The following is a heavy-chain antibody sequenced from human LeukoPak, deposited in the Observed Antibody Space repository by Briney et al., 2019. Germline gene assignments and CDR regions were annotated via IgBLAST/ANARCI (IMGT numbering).Heavy chain of an antibody. CDR2: ISGSGTTT. CDR3: AERPVYINNWYCFDC. V-gene: IGHV3-23*01. J-gene: IGHJ4*02. D-gene: IGHD1-1*01. CDR1: GFTFSSLA. Sequence: GGSLRLSCVASGFTFSSLAMTWVRQPPGKGLGWVSVISGSGTTTYYAGSVKGRFTISRDNSKNTLYLQMNSLRAEDTAVYYCAERPVYINNWYCFDCWGQGTLVTVSS.